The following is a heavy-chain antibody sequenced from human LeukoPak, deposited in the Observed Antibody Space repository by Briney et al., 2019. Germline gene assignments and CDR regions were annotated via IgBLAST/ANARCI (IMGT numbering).Heavy chain of an antibody. J-gene: IGHJ6*03. D-gene: IGHD3-3*01. CDR3: ARSRHYDFWSGYYLRAYYYYYMDV. CDR2: IIPIFGTA. CDR1: GGTFSSYA. V-gene: IGHV1-69*05. Sequence: GASVKVSCKASGGTFSSYAISWVRQAPGQGLEWMGGIIPIFGTANYAQKFQGRVTITTDEPTSTAYMELSSLKSEDTAVYYCARSRHYDFWSGYYLRAYYYYYMDVWGKGTTVTVSS.